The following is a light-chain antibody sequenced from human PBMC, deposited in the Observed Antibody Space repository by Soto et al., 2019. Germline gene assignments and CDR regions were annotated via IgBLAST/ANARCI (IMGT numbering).Light chain of an antibody. CDR2: GAS. CDR1: QSVSSN. V-gene: IGKV3-15*01. CDR3: QQYNNWPQT. Sequence: IVMTQSPVTLSVSPVESATLSFRAGQSVSSNLAWYQQKNGQAPRFIIYGASTRATGIPARFSGSGSGTEVNLTISSLQSEDFAVYYCQQYNNWPQTFGQGTKVDIK. J-gene: IGKJ1*01.